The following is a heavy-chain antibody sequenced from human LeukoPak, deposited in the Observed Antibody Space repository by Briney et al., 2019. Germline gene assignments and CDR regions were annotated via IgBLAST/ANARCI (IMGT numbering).Heavy chain of an antibody. CDR1: GGTFSSYA. CDR3: ASPPRLGWELLNDAFDI. CDR2: IIPIFGTA. D-gene: IGHD1-26*01. Sequence: SVKVSCKASGGTFSSYAISWVRQAPGQGLEWMRGIIPIFGTANYAQKFQGRVTITADESTSTAYMELSSLRSEDTAVYYCASPPRLGWELLNDAFDIWGQGTMVTVSS. J-gene: IGHJ3*02. V-gene: IGHV1-69*01.